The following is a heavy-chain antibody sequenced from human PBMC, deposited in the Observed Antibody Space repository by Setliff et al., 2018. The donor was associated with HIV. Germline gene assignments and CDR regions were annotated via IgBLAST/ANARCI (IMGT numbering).Heavy chain of an antibody. CDR1: GGSISSYS. J-gene: IGHJ3*02. CDR3: ARNDAFDI. V-gene: IGHV4-4*08. CDR2: IYTNGRT. Sequence: SETLSLTCTVSGGSISSYSWSWIRQPPGKGLEWIGHIYTNGRTHYNPSLKSRVTISMDTSKNQFSLKLSSVTAADTAVYYCARNDAFDIWGQGTLVTVSS.